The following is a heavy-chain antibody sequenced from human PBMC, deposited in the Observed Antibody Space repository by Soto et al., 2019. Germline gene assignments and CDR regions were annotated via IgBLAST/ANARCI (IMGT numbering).Heavy chain of an antibody. CDR3: ARVVSGYYMDI. Sequence: EVQLVESGGSLVQPGGSLRLSCAASEFSVSSNYMSWVSQAPGKGMEWVSVIYSGGSTYYADSVKGRVTISRHNSKNTLHLQKNSLRAEDTAVYYCARVVSGYYMDIWGKGTTVTVSS. D-gene: IGHD2-2*01. J-gene: IGHJ6*03. CDR2: IYSGGST. CDR1: EFSVSSNY. V-gene: IGHV3-53*04.